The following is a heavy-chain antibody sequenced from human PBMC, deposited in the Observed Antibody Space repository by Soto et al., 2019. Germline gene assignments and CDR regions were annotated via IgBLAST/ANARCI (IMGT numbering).Heavy chain of an antibody. Sequence: SETLSLTCAVYGGSFSGYYWSWIRQPPGKGLEWIGEINHSGSTNYNPSLKSRVTISVDTSKNQFSLKLSSVTAADTAVYYCARVKMITMVRGVIIAPFDYWGQGTLVTVSS. CDR3: ARVKMITMVRGVIIAPFDY. CDR2: INHSGST. CDR1: GGSFSGYY. D-gene: IGHD3-10*01. V-gene: IGHV4-34*01. J-gene: IGHJ4*02.